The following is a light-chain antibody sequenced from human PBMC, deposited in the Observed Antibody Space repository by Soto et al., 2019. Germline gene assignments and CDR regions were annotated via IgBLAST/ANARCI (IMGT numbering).Light chain of an antibody. J-gene: IGKJ4*01. CDR3: QQRSNCPWLT. CDR1: QSVNNY. CDR2: DVC. V-gene: IGKV3-11*01. Sequence: EIVLTQSPATLSLSPGERATLSCRARQSVNNYLAWYKQKPCQAPRLVIYDVCNRATGTPARFSGSGSGTDFTLTISSVEPEDFAVYYCQQRSNCPWLTVGGGHGVEIK.